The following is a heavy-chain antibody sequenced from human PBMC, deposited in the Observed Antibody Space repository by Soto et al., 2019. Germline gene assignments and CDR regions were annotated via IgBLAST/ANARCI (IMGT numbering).Heavy chain of an antibody. CDR1: GGSFSGYY. J-gene: IGHJ6*02. CDR3: ARVYYYGSGSYLYYYYYGMDV. CDR2: INHSGST. Sequence: SETLCLTCTVDGGSFSGYYLSWIIQTPGKGPEWIGEINHSGSTNYNPSLKSRVTISVDTSKNQFSLKLSSVTAADTAVYYCARVYYYGSGSYLYYYYYGMDVRGQGTTVTVSS. D-gene: IGHD3-10*01. V-gene: IGHV4-34*01.